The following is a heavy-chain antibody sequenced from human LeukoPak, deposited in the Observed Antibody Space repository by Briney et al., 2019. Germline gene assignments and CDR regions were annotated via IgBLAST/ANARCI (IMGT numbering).Heavy chain of an antibody. V-gene: IGHV3-66*01. J-gene: IGHJ4*02. Sequence: PGGSLRLSCAASGFTVNSYYMGWVRQAPGKGLEWVSVIYSGGDTYYADSVKGRFTISRDNPKNMIYLEMSSLKAEDTAVYYCAKERSLEIAVAGTIFDYWGQGTLVTVSS. CDR2: IYSGGDT. CDR1: GFTVNSYY. D-gene: IGHD6-19*01. CDR3: AKERSLEIAVAGTIFDY.